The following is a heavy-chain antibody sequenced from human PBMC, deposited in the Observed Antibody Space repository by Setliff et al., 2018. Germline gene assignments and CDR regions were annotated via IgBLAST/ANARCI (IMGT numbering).Heavy chain of an antibody. Sequence: GASVKVSCKASGGTFSSYAISWVRQAPGQGLEWMGGIIPIFGTANYAQKFQGRVTITTDTSVSTAYLQISSLKAEDTAVYYCARGRDPGYWGQGTLVTVSS. CDR3: ARGRDPGY. J-gene: IGHJ4*02. CDR2: IIPIFGTA. V-gene: IGHV1-69*05. CDR1: GGTFSSYA.